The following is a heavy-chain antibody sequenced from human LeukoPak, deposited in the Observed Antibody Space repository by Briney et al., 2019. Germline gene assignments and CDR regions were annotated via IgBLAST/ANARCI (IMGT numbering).Heavy chain of an antibody. CDR3: AGQFDSSGSYFY. Sequence: PSETVSLTCTVSGSGYSISGGYYWGWIRQPPGKGLEWIGSIYHSGSTYYNPSLKSRVTISLDMSKNQFSLRLNSVTAADTAAYFCAGQFDSSGSYFYWGQGTLVTVSS. D-gene: IGHD3-22*01. J-gene: IGHJ4*02. CDR2: IYHSGST. V-gene: IGHV4-38-2*02. CDR1: GSGYSISGGYY.